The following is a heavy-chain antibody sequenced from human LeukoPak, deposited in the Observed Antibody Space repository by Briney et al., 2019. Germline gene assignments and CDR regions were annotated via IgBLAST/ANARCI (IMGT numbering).Heavy chain of an antibody. Sequence: SVKVSCKASGGTFSSLTINWVRQAPGQGLEWMGGIIPIFGRANYAQKFQGRVTITADDSTSTAYMELSSLRSEDTAVYYCADLVYCSSSSCYEPFNQTWGQGTLVTVS. V-gene: IGHV1-69*13. J-gene: IGHJ4*02. CDR2: IIPIFGRA. CDR3: ADLVYCSSSSCYEPFNQT. CDR1: GGTFSSLT. D-gene: IGHD2-2*01.